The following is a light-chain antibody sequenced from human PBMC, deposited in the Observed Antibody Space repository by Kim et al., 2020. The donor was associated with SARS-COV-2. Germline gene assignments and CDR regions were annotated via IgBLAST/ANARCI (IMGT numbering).Light chain of an antibody. CDR2: DEN. CDR1: SLRTYY. J-gene: IGLJ1*01. V-gene: IGLV3-19*01. Sequence: ALGQTVRITWQRDSLRTYYATWYQQKPGQAPVLVIYDENNRPSGIPDRFSASSSGNTASLTITGAQAEDEADYYCISRDSSGNSYFFGTGTKVTVL. CDR3: ISRDSSGNSYF.